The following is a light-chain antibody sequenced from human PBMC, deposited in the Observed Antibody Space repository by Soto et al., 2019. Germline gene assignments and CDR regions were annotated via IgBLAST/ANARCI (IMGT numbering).Light chain of an antibody. CDR3: QQYNNWPPWT. CDR1: QSVSSN. V-gene: IGKV3-15*01. J-gene: IGKJ1*01. Sequence: EIVMTQSPATLSVSPGERATLSCRASQSVSSNFAWYQQKPGQAPRLLIYGASTRATGIPARFSGSGSGTEFTLTISSLQSEEFAVYYGQQYNNWPPWTFGQGTKVEIK. CDR2: GAS.